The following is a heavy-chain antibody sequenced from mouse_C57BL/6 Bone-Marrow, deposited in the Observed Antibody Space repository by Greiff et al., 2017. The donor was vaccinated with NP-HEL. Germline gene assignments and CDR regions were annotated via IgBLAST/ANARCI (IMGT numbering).Heavy chain of an antibody. D-gene: IGHD3-2*01. Sequence: QVQLQQPGAELVKPGASVKLSCKASGYTFTSYWMHWVKQRPGQGLEWIGMIHPNSGSTNYNEKFKGKATLTADKSSSTAYMELRSLTSEDSAVYFCARDSFYYAMDYWGQGTSVTVSS. CDR3: ARDSFYYAMDY. V-gene: IGHV1-64*01. CDR2: IHPNSGST. CDR1: GYTFTSYW. J-gene: IGHJ4*01.